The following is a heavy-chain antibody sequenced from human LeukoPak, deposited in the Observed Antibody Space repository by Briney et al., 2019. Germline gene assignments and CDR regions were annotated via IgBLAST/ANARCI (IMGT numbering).Heavy chain of an antibody. CDR3: VRDFRFLEDY. Sequence: SGTSLRLSCAASGFPFSDYGMYWVRQAPGKGLEWLAVISHDGSNKYYADSVKGRITISRDNSMNTLYLQMNSLRAEDTAVYYCVRDFRFLEDYWGQGTLITVSS. V-gene: IGHV3-30*03. D-gene: IGHD3-3*01. J-gene: IGHJ4*02. CDR1: GFPFSDYG. CDR2: ISHDGSNK.